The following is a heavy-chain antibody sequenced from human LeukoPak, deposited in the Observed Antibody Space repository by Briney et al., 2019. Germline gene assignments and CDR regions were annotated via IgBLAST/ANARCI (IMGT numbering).Heavy chain of an antibody. CDR1: GGSFSGYY. CDR3: ARGRHGYYYYMDV. V-gene: IGHV4-34*01. CDR2: INHSGST. J-gene: IGHJ6*03. Sequence: PSETLSLTCAVYGGSFSGYYWSWIRQPPGKGLEWIGEINHSGSTNYNPSLKSRVTISVDTSKNQFSLKLNSVTAADTAVYYCARGRHGYYYYMDVWGKGTTVTVSS.